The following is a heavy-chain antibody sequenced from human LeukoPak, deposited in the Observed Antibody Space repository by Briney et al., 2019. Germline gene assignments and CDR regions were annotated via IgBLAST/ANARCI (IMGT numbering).Heavy chain of an antibody. J-gene: IGHJ6*02. CDR2: IYHSGST. Sequence: PSETLSLTCAVSGGSISSSNWWSWVRQPPGKGLEWIGEIYHSGSTNYNPSLKSRVTISVDKSKNQFSLKLSSVTAADTAVYYCARHSVRVAGTSGMDVWGQGTTVTVSS. V-gene: IGHV4-4*02. D-gene: IGHD2-15*01. CDR3: ARHSVRVAGTSGMDV. CDR1: GGSISSSNW.